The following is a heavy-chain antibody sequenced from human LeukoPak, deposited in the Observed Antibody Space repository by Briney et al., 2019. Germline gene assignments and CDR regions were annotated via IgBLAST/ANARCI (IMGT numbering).Heavy chain of an antibody. CDR2: IYHSGST. CDR3: ARSGYCTSTSCYAGYYYYGMDV. D-gene: IGHD2-2*01. V-gene: IGHV4-30-2*01. J-gene: IGHJ6*02. Sequence: SETLSLTCTVSGGSISSGGYYWSWIRQPPGKGLEWIGYIYHSGSTYYNPSLKSRVTISVDRSKNQFSLRLSSVTAADTAVYYCARSGYCTSTSCYAGYYYYGMDVWGQGTTVTVSS. CDR1: GGSISSGGYY.